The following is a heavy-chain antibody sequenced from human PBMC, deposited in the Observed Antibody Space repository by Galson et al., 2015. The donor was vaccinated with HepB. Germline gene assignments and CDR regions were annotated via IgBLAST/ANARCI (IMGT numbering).Heavy chain of an antibody. V-gene: IGHV1-69*13. J-gene: IGHJ4*02. Sequence: SVKVSCKASGGTFSNYAISWVRQTPGQGLQWMGGIIPLFGRAKYAQMFQGRVTITADDSTSTVYMELRSLRSEDTAIYYCARPFSGEPNLQFFLYWGQGTLVTVSS. D-gene: IGHD3-3*01. CDR2: IIPLFGRA. CDR1: GGTFSNYA. CDR3: ARPFSGEPNLQFFLY.